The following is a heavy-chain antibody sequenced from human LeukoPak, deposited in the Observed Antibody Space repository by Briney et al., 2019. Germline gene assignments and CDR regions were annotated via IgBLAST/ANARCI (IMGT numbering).Heavy chain of an antibody. Sequence: ASVKVSCKASGYTFTGYYMHWVRRAPGQGLEWMGWINPNSGGTNYAQKFQGRVTMTRDTSISTAYMELSRLRSDDTAVYYCARDGDEGGDDYFDYWGQGTLVTVSS. V-gene: IGHV1-2*02. CDR1: GYTFTGYY. CDR2: INPNSGGT. D-gene: IGHD2-21*02. CDR3: ARDGDEGGDDYFDY. J-gene: IGHJ4*02.